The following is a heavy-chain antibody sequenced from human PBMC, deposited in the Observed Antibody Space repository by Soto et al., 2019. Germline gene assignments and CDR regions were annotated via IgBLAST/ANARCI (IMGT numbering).Heavy chain of an antibody. CDR3: AKDLLLTTITTVGD. CDR1: GFIFSTYG. CDR2: ISYDGNNK. Sequence: QVQLVESGGGVVQPGRSLRLSCAASGFIFSTYGMHWVRQAPGKGLEWLSVISYDGNNKYYADSVKGRFTISRDNSKNTLWLQMDSLRTEDTAVYYCAKDLLLTTITTVGDWGQGTLATVSS. J-gene: IGHJ4*02. V-gene: IGHV3-30*18. D-gene: IGHD4-17*01.